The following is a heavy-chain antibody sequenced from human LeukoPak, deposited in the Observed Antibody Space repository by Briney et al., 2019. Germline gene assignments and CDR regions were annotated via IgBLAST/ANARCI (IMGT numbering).Heavy chain of an antibody. V-gene: IGHV1-2*02. CDR3: ARVYYDSSGYALTANWFDP. J-gene: IGHJ5*02. CDR1: GYTFTGYY. D-gene: IGHD3-22*01. Sequence: ASVKVSCKASGYTFTGYYMHLVRQTPGQGLEWMVWINPNSGGTNYAQKFQGRVTMTRDTSISTAYMELSRLRSDDTAVYYCARVYYDSSGYALTANWFDPWGQGTLVTVSS. CDR2: INPNSGGT.